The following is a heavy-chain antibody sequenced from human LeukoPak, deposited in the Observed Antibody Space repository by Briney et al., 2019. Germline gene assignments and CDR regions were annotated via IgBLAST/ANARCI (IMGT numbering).Heavy chain of an antibody. D-gene: IGHD4-17*01. CDR2: IYYTGTT. V-gene: IGHV4-39*01. CDR1: GGSIGGSNFY. Sequence: PSETLSLTCTVSGGSIGGSNFYWAWNRQPPGRGPEWIGSIYYTGTTYYIPSLKSRVTIAVDTSKNQFSLKLSSVTAADTAVYYCARRWTTSATSWFDPWGQGTLVTVSS. J-gene: IGHJ5*02. CDR3: ARRWTTSATSWFDP.